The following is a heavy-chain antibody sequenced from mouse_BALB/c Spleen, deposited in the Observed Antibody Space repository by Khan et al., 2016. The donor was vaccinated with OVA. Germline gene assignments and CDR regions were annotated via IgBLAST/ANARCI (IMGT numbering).Heavy chain of an antibody. Sequence: EVQLQQPGPGLVKPSQSLSLTCTVTGYSITSDYAWNWIRQFPGNKLEWMGYISSSGSTNYNPALKSRISITRDTSKNQFFLQLNSGTTEDTATYYCARDGSRYNYAMDYWGQGTSVTVSS. CDR2: ISSSGST. CDR3: ARDGSRYNYAMDY. J-gene: IGHJ4*01. V-gene: IGHV3-2*02. D-gene: IGHD2-3*01. CDR1: GYSITSDYA.